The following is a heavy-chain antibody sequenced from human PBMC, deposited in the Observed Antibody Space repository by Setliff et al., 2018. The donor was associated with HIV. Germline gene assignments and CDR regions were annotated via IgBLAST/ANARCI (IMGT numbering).Heavy chain of an antibody. Sequence: GASVKVSCKASGGTFSSYAISWVRQAPGQGLEWMGGIIPIFGTANYAQKFQGRVTITTDESTCTAYMELSSLRSEDTAVYYCARGDHYYDSSGYDYWGQGTLVTVSS. V-gene: IGHV1-69*05. J-gene: IGHJ4*02. D-gene: IGHD3-22*01. CDR1: GGTFSSYA. CDR3: ARGDHYYDSSGYDY. CDR2: IIPIFGTA.